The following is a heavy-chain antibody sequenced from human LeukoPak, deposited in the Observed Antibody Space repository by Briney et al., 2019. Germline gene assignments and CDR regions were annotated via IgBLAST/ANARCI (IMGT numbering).Heavy chain of an antibody. J-gene: IGHJ5*02. D-gene: IGHD5-18*01. V-gene: IGHV3-21*01. CDR2: ISSSSSYI. CDR1: EFTFSSYS. CDR3: ARARGYRNWFDP. Sequence: GGSLRLSCAASEFTFSSYSMNWVRQAPGKGLEWVSSISSSSSYIYYADSVKGRFTISRDNAKNSLYLQMNSLRAEDTAVYYCARARGYRNWFDPWGQGTLVTVSS.